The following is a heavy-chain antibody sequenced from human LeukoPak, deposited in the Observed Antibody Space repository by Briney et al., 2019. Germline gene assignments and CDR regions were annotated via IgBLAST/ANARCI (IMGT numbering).Heavy chain of an antibody. D-gene: IGHD5-12*01. V-gene: IGHV3-7*02. Sequence: GGSLRLSCAASGFAFSTYWMSWVRQAPGKGLEWVANIKGDGSDKYYLDSLKGRFTVSRDNAKNSLYLQVNSLRAEDTAVYYCASPLPGGYDKYYFDYWGQGTLVTVSS. CDR3: ASPLPGGYDKYYFDY. CDR1: GFAFSTYW. J-gene: IGHJ4*02. CDR2: IKGDGSDK.